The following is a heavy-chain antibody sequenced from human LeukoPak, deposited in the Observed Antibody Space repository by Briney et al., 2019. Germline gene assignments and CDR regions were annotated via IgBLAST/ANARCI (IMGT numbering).Heavy chain of an antibody. CDR1: GGSISSGGYS. D-gene: IGHD2-2*01. Sequence: SETLSLTCAVSGGSISSGGYSWSWIRQPPGKGLEWIGYIYHSGSTYYNPSLKSRVTISVDRSKNQFSLKLSSVTAADTAVYYCARVGCSSTSCIDAFDIWGQGPMVTVSS. CDR2: IYHSGST. J-gene: IGHJ3*02. V-gene: IGHV4-30-2*01. CDR3: ARVGCSSTSCIDAFDI.